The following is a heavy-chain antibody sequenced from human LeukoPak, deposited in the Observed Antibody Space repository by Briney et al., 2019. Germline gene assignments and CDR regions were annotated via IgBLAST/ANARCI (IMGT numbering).Heavy chain of an antibody. Sequence: PGGSLRLSCAASGFTFSSYSMNWVRQAPGKGLEWVSYISSSSSTIYYADSVKGRFTISRDNAKNSLYLQMNSLRAEDTAVYYCARTRGGNSADAFDIWGQGTMVTVSS. CDR2: ISSSSSTI. D-gene: IGHD4-23*01. CDR3: ARTRGGNSADAFDI. J-gene: IGHJ3*02. V-gene: IGHV3-48*01. CDR1: GFTFSSYS.